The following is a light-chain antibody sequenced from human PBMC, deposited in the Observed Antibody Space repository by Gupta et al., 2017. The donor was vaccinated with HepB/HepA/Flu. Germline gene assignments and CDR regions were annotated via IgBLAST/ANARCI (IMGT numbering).Light chain of an antibody. CDR2: DVS. CDR3: SSYTSSSTVV. V-gene: IGLV2-14*01. J-gene: IGLJ2*01. CDR1: SSDVGGYNY. Sequence: QSALTQPPSLSGSPGQSITISCTATSSDVGGYNYVSWYQQHPGKAPKLMIYDVSNRPSGVSNRFSGSKSGNTASLTISGLQAEDEADYYCSSYTSSSTVVFGGGTKLTVL.